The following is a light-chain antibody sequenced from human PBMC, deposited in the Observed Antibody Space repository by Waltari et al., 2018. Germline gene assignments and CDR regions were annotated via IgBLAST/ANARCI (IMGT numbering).Light chain of an antibody. Sequence: DIQMTQSPSSLSPAVGDRITITCRASEDISKSLTWYQQKPGKAPKLLFYPTSRMGSGVPGRFSGGGSGTDYTLTISGLQPEDFATYYCQQYYSSLFTFGGGTKVEVK. CDR3: QQYYSSLFT. CDR1: EDISKS. V-gene: IGKV1-NL1*01. J-gene: IGKJ4*01. CDR2: PTS.